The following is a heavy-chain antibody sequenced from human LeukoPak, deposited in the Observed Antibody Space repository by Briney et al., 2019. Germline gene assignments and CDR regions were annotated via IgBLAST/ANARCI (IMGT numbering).Heavy chain of an antibody. CDR1: GGSISSYY. Sequence: SETLSLTCTVSGGSISSYYWSWIRQPAGKGLEWIGRIYTSGSTNYNPSLKSRVTMSVETSKNEFSMKLCSVTAAETAVYYCARGEGYGGSFNYFDYWGQGTLVTVSS. V-gene: IGHV4-4*07. CDR3: ARGEGYGGSFNYFDY. D-gene: IGHD4-23*01. CDR2: IYTSGST. J-gene: IGHJ4*02.